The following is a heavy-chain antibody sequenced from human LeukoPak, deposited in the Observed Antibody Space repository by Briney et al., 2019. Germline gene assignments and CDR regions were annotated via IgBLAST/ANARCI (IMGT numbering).Heavy chain of an antibody. D-gene: IGHD5-18*01. V-gene: IGHV4-61*02. Sequence: SETLSLTCTVSGGSISSGSYYWSWIRQPAGKGLEWIGRIYTSGSANYNPSLKSRVTISVDTSKNQFSLKLSSVTAADTAVYYCARLTTFHSNGGYYFDYWGQGTLVTVSS. CDR1: GGSISSGSYY. J-gene: IGHJ4*02. CDR2: IYTSGSA. CDR3: ARLTTFHSNGGYYFDY.